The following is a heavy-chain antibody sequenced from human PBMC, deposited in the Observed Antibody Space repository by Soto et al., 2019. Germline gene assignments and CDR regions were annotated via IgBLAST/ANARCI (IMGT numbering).Heavy chain of an antibody. D-gene: IGHD1-26*01. CDR1: GFTSSSYA. CDR2: ISGSGGNT. CDR3: AMLNSGSYSYHGMDV. Sequence: EVQLLESGGDLVQPGGSLRLSCAASGFTSSSYAMNWVRQAPGKGLEWVSAISGSGGNTFYADSVKGRFTISRDNSKNTLFLQMHSLRAEDTARYYCAMLNSGSYSYHGMDVWGQGTTVTVSS. J-gene: IGHJ6*02. V-gene: IGHV3-23*01.